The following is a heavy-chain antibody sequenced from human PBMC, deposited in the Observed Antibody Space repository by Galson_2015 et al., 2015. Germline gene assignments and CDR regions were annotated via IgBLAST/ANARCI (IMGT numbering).Heavy chain of an antibody. J-gene: IGHJ3*02. CDR2: ISGSGGST. CDR1: GFTFSSYA. V-gene: IGHV3-23*01. CDR3: AKRWGSIAVALWAFDI. D-gene: IGHD6-19*01. Sequence: SLRLSCAASGFTFSSYAMSWVRQAPGKGLEWVSAISGSGGSTYYADSVKGRFTISRDNSKNTLYLQMNSLRAEDTAVYYCAKRWGSIAVALWAFDIWGQGTMVTVSS.